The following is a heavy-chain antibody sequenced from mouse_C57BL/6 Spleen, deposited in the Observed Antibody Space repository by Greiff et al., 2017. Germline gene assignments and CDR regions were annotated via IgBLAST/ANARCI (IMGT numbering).Heavy chain of an antibody. V-gene: IGHV1-39*01. CDR2: INPNYGTT. J-gene: IGHJ3*01. CDR1: GYSFTDYN. Sequence: EVKLMESGPELVKPGASVKISCKASGYSFTDYNMNWVKQSNGKSLEWIGVINPNYGTTSYNQKFKGKATLTVDQSSSTAYMQLNRLTSEDSAVYYCASYYGSSYGFAYWGQGTLVTVSA. D-gene: IGHD1-1*01. CDR3: ASYYGSSYGFAY.